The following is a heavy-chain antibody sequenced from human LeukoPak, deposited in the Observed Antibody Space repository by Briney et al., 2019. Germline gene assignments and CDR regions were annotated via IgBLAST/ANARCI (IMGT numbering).Heavy chain of an antibody. J-gene: IGHJ3*02. CDR3: AREDIVVFNDAFDI. V-gene: IGHV4-61*02. D-gene: IGHD2-15*01. CDR2: IYTSGST. CDR1: VGSISSGGYY. Sequence: SQTLSLTCTVPVGSISSGGYYWSWIRQPAGKGLEWIGRIYTSGSTNYNPSLKSRVTISVDTSKNQFSLKLSSVTAADTAMYYCAREDIVVFNDAFDIWGQGTMVTVSS.